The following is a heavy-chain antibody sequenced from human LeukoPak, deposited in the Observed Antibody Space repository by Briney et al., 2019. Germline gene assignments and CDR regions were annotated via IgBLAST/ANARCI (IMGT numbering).Heavy chain of an antibody. V-gene: IGHV4-34*01. CDR2: INHSGST. Sequence: SETLSLTCAVSGDSISSYYWSWIRQPPGKGLEWIGEINHSGSTNYNPSLKSRVTISVDTSKNQFSLKLSSVTAADTAVYYCARLGYCSSTSCYRGVNGMDVWGQGTTVTVSS. J-gene: IGHJ6*02. D-gene: IGHD2-2*02. CDR3: ARLGYCSSTSCYRGVNGMDV. CDR1: GDSISSYY.